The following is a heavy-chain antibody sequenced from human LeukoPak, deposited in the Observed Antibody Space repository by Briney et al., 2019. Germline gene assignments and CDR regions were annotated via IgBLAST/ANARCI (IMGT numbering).Heavy chain of an antibody. CDR2: INPNSGGT. D-gene: IGHD2-21*02. J-gene: IGHJ6*03. CDR1: GYTFTGYY. CDR3: ASSDCGGDCYYYYDYYMDV. V-gene: IGHV1-2*02. Sequence: GASVKVSCKTSGYTFTGYYMHWVRQAPGQGLEWMGWINPNSGGTNYAQKFQARVTMTRDTSISTAYMDLSRLRSDDTAVYYCASSDCGGDCYYYYDYYMDVWGKGTTVTISS.